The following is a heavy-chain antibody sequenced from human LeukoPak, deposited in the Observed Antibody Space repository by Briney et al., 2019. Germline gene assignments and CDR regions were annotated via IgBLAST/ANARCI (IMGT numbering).Heavy chain of an antibody. Sequence: GGSLRLSCAASGFTFSSYGMHWVRQAPGKGLEGVAFIRYDGSNKYYADSVKGRFTISRDNSKNTLYLQMNSLRAEDTAVYYCAKDITIFGVAPGYYMDVWGKGTTVTVSS. CDR3: AKDITIFGVAPGYYMDV. CDR1: GFTFSSYG. D-gene: IGHD3-3*01. J-gene: IGHJ6*03. CDR2: IRYDGSNK. V-gene: IGHV3-30*02.